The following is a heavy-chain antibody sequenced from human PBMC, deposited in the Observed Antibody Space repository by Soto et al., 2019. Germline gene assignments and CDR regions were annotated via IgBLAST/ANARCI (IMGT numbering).Heavy chain of an antibody. CDR3: ARLVPGTCFGHY. J-gene: IGHJ4*01. Sequence: EVQLLGSGGGSVQPGGSLRLSCAASGFTFSNYGMTWVRQAPGKGLEWLSATSDGSTFYRESVKGRFTMSRDDSINMLFLHMSSLRAEDPAPFYCARLVPGTCFGHYCGHGILVSVS. CDR1: GFTFSNYG. CDR2: TSDGST. V-gene: IGHV3-23*01. D-gene: IGHD6-19*01.